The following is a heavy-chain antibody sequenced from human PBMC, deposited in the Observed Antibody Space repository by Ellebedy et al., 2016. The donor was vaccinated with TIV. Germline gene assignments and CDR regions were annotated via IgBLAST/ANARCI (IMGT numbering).Heavy chain of an antibody. CDR3: ARGNYYDINAYPWFDP. D-gene: IGHD3-22*01. CDR2: VNPNSGKT. J-gene: IGHJ5*02. Sequence: AASVKVSCKASGYTFNSYEIYWVRQAPGQGLECVGWVNPNSGKTDFAQNFQGRVTLTTNTSITPAYMELRSLTSEATAVYYCARGNYYDINAYPWFDPWGQGTLVTVSS. V-gene: IGHV1-8*01. CDR1: GYTFNSYE.